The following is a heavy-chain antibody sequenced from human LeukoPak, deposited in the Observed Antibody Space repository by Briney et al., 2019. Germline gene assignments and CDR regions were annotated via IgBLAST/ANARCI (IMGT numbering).Heavy chain of an antibody. V-gene: IGHV4-34*01. D-gene: IGHD3-10*01. CDR3: ARGWYNYGSKTDS. J-gene: IGHJ5*01. Sequence: PSETLSLTCAVYGGSFSGYYWSRIRQSPGTGLEWIGEINHGGSTNYNPSLMSRVSISANSSNNHFSLRLSSVTAADTAVYYCARGWYNYGSKTDSWGQGTLVTVSS. CDR1: GGSFSGYY. CDR2: INHGGST.